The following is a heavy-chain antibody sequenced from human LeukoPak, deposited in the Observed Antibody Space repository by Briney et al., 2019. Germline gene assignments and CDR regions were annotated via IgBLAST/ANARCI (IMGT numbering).Heavy chain of an antibody. Sequence: GGSLRLSCAASGFTFNNYGMHWVRQAPGKGLEYVSAITSDGGSTYYANSVKGRFTISRDNSKNTLSLQMGNLRAEDMAVYYCARARSNGDYDYWGQGTLVTVSS. CDR2: ITSDGGST. V-gene: IGHV3-64*01. D-gene: IGHD1-14*01. CDR1: GFTFNNYG. J-gene: IGHJ4*02. CDR3: ARARSNGDYDY.